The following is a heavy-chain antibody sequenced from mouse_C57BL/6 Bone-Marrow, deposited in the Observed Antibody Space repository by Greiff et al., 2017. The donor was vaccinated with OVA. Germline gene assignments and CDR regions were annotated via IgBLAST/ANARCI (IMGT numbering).Heavy chain of an antibody. CDR1: GISITTGNYR. CDR3: ARAGDGYAYFDY. J-gene: IGHJ2*01. Sequence: EVQVVESGPGLVKPSQTVFLTCTVSGISITTGNYRWSWIRQFPGNKLEWIGYIYYSGTISYNPSPTSRTTITSDTPKNRFFLEMNTLTAEDTATYYGARAGDGYAYFDYWGQGTTLTVSS. CDR2: IYYSGTI. D-gene: IGHD2-2*01. V-gene: IGHV3-5*01.